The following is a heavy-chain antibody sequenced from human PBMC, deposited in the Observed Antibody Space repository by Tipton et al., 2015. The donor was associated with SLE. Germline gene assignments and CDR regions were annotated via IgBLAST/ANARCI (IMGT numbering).Heavy chain of an antibody. CDR1: GFTFDNYA. D-gene: IGHD5-12*01. CDR2: IRSKAYGGTT. CDR3: TPEYSGYGLFDY. J-gene: IGHJ4*02. V-gene: IGHV3-49*04. Sequence: SLRLSCTASGFTFDNYAMSWVRQAPGKGLEWVGFIRSKAYGGTTEYAASVKGRFTISRDDSKSIAYLQMNSLKTEDTAVYYCTPEYSGYGLFDYWGQGTLVTVSS.